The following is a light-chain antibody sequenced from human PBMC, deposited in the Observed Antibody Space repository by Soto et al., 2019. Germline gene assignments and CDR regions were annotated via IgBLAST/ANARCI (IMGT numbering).Light chain of an antibody. CDR2: EVS. CDR1: SSDVGGYNY. J-gene: IGLJ2*01. V-gene: IGLV2-8*01. CDR3: SSYAGRARKVV. Sequence: QSALTQPPSASGSPGQSVTISCTGTSSDVGGYNYVSWYQQHPGKAPKLMIYEVSKRPSGVPDRFSGSKSGNTASLTVSGLQAEDEADYYCSSYAGRARKVVFGGGTQLTVL.